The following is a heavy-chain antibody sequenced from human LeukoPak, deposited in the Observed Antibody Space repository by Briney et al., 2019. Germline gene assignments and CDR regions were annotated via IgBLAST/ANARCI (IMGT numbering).Heavy chain of an antibody. J-gene: IGHJ4*02. V-gene: IGHV3-30-3*01. D-gene: IGHD3-22*01. CDR1: GFTFSSYT. Sequence: PGGSLRLSCAASGFTFSSYTMHWVRQAPGKGLEWVSLISFDVSNKYYADSVKGRFTISRDNSKNTLYLQMNSLRVEDTAVYYCARDTANYFDSSGCSDYWGQGTLVTVSS. CDR2: ISFDVSNK. CDR3: ARDTANYFDSSGCSDY.